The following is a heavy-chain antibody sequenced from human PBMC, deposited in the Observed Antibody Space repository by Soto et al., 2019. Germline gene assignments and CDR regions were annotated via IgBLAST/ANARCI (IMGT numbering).Heavy chain of an antibody. D-gene: IGHD5-12*01. CDR3: ASPSGYTFDY. V-gene: IGHV4-39*01. CDR2: IYYSGST. J-gene: IGHJ4*02. Sequence: QLQLQESGPGLVKPSETLSLTCTVSGGSISSSSYYWGWIRQPPGKGLEWIGSIYYSGSTYYNPSLKSRVTISVDTSKNQFSRKLSSVTAADTAVYYCASPSGYTFDYWGQGTLVTVSS. CDR1: GGSISSSSYY.